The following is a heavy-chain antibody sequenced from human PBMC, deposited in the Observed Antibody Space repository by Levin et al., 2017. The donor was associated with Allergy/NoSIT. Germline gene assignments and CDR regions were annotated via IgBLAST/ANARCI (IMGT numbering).Heavy chain of an antibody. Sequence: ASETLSLTCTVSGGSISSSSYYWGWIRQPPGTGLEWIGSIHYRGSTYYSPSLKSRVTISIDTSENLYSLKLTSVTAADTAVYYCARPQGTTMYTYWFDPWGQGTLVTVSS. V-gene: IGHV4-39*01. J-gene: IGHJ5*02. CDR1: GGSISSSSYY. CDR3: ARPQGTTMYTYWFDP. CDR2: IHYRGST. D-gene: IGHD4-17*01.